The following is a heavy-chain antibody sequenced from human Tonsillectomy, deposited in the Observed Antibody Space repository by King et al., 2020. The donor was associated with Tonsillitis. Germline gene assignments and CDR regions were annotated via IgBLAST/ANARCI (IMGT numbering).Heavy chain of an antibody. CDR2: ISYDGSNK. CDR3: AKDREVAAYYYYYGMDV. V-gene: IGHV3-30*18. Sequence: VQLVESGGGVVQPGRSLRLSCAASGFTFSSYGMHWVRQAPGKGLEWVAVISYDGSNKYYADSVKGRFTISRDNSKNTLYLQMNSLRAEDTAVYYCAKDREVAAYYYYYGMDVWGQGTSVTVSS. D-gene: IGHD6-19*01. J-gene: IGHJ6*02. CDR1: GFTFSSYG.